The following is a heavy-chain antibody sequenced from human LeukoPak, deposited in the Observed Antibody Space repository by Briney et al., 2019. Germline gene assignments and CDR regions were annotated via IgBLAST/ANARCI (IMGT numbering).Heavy chain of an antibody. CDR3: ARGNAGSGSRTYITYYYYYMDV. CDR2: MNPNSGNT. J-gene: IGHJ6*03. Sequence: GASVKVSCKASGYTFTSYDINWVRQATGQGLEWMGWMNPNSGNTGYAQKFQGRVTITRNTSISTAYMELSSLRSEDTAVYYCARGNAGSGSRTYITYYYYYMDVWGKGTTVTVSS. D-gene: IGHD3-10*01. V-gene: IGHV1-8*03. CDR1: GYTFTSYD.